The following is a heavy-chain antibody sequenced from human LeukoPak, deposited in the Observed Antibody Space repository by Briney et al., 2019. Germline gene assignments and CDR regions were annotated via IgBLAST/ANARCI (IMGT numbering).Heavy chain of an antibody. Sequence: ASVNVSCKASGYTFTGYYMHWVRQAPGQGLEWMGWINPNSGGTNYAQKFQGRVTMTRDTSISTAYMELSRLRSDDTAVYYCARDLEGSSSWTTFDYWGQGTLVTVSS. CDR1: GYTFTGYY. V-gene: IGHV1-2*02. J-gene: IGHJ4*02. CDR3: ARDLEGSSSWTTFDY. D-gene: IGHD6-13*01. CDR2: INPNSGGT.